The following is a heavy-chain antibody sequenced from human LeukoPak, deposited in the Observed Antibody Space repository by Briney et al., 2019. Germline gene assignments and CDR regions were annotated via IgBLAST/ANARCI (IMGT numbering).Heavy chain of an antibody. CDR3: ARGKSGYFDY. D-gene: IGHD3-3*01. CDR1: GYTFTSYD. CDR2: MNPNSGNT. Sequence: SSVKVSCKASGYTFTSYDINGVRQATGQGLEWMGWMNPNSGNTGYAQKFQGRVTMTRNTSISTAYMELSSLRSEYTAVYYCARGKSGYFDYWGRGTLVTVSS. V-gene: IGHV1-8*01. J-gene: IGHJ4*02.